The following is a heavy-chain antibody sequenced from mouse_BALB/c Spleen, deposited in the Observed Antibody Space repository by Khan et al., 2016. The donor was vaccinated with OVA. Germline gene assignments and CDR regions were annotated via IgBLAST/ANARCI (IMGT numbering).Heavy chain of an antibody. CDR2: ISYSGST. CDR1: GYSITSNYA. Sequence: EVQLQESGPGLVKPSQSLSLTCTVTGYSITSNYAWSWIRQFPGNQLEWMGYISYSGSTNYNPSLKSRISVTRDTSENQFFLQLNSVTTEDTATYCCARQSYYGYALDYWGQGTSVTVSS. D-gene: IGHD1-1*01. CDR3: ARQSYYGYALDY. V-gene: IGHV3-2*02. J-gene: IGHJ4*01.